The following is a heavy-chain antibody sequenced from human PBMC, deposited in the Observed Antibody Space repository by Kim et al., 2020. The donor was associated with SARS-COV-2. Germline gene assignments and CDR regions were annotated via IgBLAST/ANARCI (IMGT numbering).Heavy chain of an antibody. CDR2: TYYRSKWYN. CDR3: ARDHGIAVAGTKVFDY. D-gene: IGHD6-19*01. CDR1: GDSVSSNSAA. Sequence: SQTLSLTCAISGDSVSSNSAAWNWIRQSPSRGLEWLGRTYYRSKWYNDYAVSVKSRITINPDTSKNQFSLQLNSVTPEDTAVYYCARDHGIAVAGTKVFDYWGQGTLVTVSS. J-gene: IGHJ4*02. V-gene: IGHV6-1*01.